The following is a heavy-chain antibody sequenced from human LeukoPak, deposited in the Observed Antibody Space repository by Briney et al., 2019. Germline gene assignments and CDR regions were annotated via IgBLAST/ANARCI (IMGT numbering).Heavy chain of an antibody. CDR1: GGSINSYY. CDR3: ARRDGYYWAFDY. J-gene: IGHJ4*02. V-gene: IGHV4-4*07. Sequence: SETLSLTCTVSGGSINSYYWSWIRQSAGKGLEWIGRIYTSGSTPDYSPSLKSRVTMSIDTSKNQFSLQLSSVTAADTAVYYCARRDGYYWAFDYWGQGTLVTVSS. D-gene: IGHD5-24*01. CDR2: IYTSGSTP.